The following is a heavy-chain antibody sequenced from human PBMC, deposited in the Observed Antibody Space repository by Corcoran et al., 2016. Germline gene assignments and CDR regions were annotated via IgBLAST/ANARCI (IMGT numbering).Heavy chain of an antibody. Sequence: QVQLVESGGGVVQPGTSLRLSCAGSGFTFSSYGLHWVRQAPGKGLEWVAVIWYAGSKKYYADSVKGRFTISRDDSKSTLYLHMDSLGAEDTAVELCGTEEAALVRGAYSLHWGQGTLVTVSS. V-gene: IGHV3-33*01. CDR3: GTEEAALVRGAYSLH. CDR2: IWYAGSKK. D-gene: IGHD2-21*01. CDR1: GFTFSSYG. J-gene: IGHJ1*01.